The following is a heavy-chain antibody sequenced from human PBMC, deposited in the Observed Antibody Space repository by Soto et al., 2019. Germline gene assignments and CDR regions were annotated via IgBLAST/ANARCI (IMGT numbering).Heavy chain of an antibody. CDR2: MQPSTGRT. D-gene: IGHD3-10*01. J-gene: IGHJ4*02. CDR3: ARGVSAGVNY. V-gene: IGHV1-8*01. Sequence: ASVKVSCKASGYSFTSLDINWVRQTAGQGLEWMGWMQPSTGRTGYAQKFQGRVTMTRDTSINTAYMELTTLTSDDTAFYYCARGVSAGVNYWGQGTLVTVSS. CDR1: GYSFTSLD.